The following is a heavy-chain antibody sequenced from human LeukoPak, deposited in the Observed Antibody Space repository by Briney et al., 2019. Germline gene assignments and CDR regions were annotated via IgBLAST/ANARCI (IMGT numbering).Heavy chain of an antibody. J-gene: IGHJ4*02. Sequence: GGSLRLSCAASGFTFSNAWMSWVRQAPGKGLEWVGRIKSKTDGGTTDYAAPVKGRFTISRDDSKNTLYLQMNSLRAEDTAVYYCAKLLIANTAMVLANWGQGTLVTVSS. CDR3: AKLLIANTAMVLAN. CDR2: IKSKTDGGTT. D-gene: IGHD5-18*01. CDR1: GFTFSNAW. V-gene: IGHV3-15*01.